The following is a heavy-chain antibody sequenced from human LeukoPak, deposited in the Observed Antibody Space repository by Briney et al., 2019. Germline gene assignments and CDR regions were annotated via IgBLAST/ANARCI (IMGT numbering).Heavy chain of an antibody. Sequence: GGSLRLSCAASGFTFSSYVMHWVRQAPGKGLEWVTFIRSDGSNKYYADSVKGRFTISRDNSKNTLYLQMNSLRAEDTAVYYCAKEWDLSFDYWGQGTLVTVSS. V-gene: IGHV3-30*02. CDR2: IRSDGSNK. CDR3: AKEWDLSFDY. D-gene: IGHD1-26*01. J-gene: IGHJ4*02. CDR1: GFTFSSYV.